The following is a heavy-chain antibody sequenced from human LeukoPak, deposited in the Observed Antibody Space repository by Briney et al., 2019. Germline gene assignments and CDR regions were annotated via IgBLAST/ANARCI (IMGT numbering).Heavy chain of an antibody. D-gene: IGHD2-21*01. CDR2: INTKGET. Sequence: SETLSLTCTVSGVSMSAYQWSWVRQSPEKGLEWIGCINTKGETSYNPSLKSRVTTSVDTSKSQFSLRLTSVTAADTAVYYCATSNNAKIAPFDHWGQGAPVTVSS. J-gene: IGHJ4*02. V-gene: IGHV4-4*09. CDR1: GVSMSAYQ. CDR3: ATSNNAKIAPFDH.